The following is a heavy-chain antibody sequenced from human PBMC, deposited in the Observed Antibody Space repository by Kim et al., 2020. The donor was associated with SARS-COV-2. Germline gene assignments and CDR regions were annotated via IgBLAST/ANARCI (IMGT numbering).Heavy chain of an antibody. J-gene: IGHJ6*02. CDR1: GFTFSSYA. Sequence: GGSLRLSCAASGFTFSSYAMSWVRQAPGKGLEWVSAISGSGGSTYYADSVKGRFTISRDNSKNTLYLQMNSLRAEDTALYYCAKEWSRYSSSWYYYYYGMDVWGQGTTVTVSS. CDR2: ISGSGGST. V-gene: IGHV3-23*01. D-gene: IGHD6-13*01. CDR3: AKEWSRYSSSWYYYYYGMDV.